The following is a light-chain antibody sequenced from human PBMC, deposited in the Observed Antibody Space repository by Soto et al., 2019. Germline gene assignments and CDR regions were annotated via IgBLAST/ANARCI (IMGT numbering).Light chain of an antibody. V-gene: IGKV1-39*01. Sequence: DIQMPQSPSSLSASVGDRVTITCRASQNIATYLNWYQQKPGKAPNLLIYAASSLQSGVPSRFSGSGSGTDFTLTISTLQPEDCATYYCQHSYTTPITFGQGTRLEIK. CDR1: QNIATY. CDR2: AAS. J-gene: IGKJ5*01. CDR3: QHSYTTPIT.